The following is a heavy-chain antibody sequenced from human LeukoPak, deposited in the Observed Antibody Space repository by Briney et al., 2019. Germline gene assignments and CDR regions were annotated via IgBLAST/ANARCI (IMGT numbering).Heavy chain of an antibody. CDR2: INHSGGT. J-gene: IGHJ5*02. V-gene: IGHV4-34*01. D-gene: IGHD1-1*01. Sequence: SETLSLTCAVYGGSFSGYYWSWIRQPPGKGLEWIGEINHSGGTNYNPSLKSRVTISVDTSKNQFSLKLSSVTAADTAVYYCARDGRPYRWFDPWGQGTLVTVSS. CDR1: GGSFSGYY. CDR3: ARDGRPYRWFDP.